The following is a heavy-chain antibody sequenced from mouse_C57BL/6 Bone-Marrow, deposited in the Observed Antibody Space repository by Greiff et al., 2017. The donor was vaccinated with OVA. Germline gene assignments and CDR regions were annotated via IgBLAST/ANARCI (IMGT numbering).Heavy chain of an antibody. CDR3: ARRGTGWYFDV. CDR1: GYTFTSYW. Sequence: QVQLQQPGAELVRPGTSVKLSCKASGYTFTSYWMHWVKQRPGQGLEWIGVIDPSDSYTNYNQKFKGKATLTVDTSSSTAYMQLSSLTSEDSAVDYCARRGTGWYFDVWGTGTTVTVSS. D-gene: IGHD3-3*01. J-gene: IGHJ1*03. V-gene: IGHV1-59*01. CDR2: IDPSDSYT.